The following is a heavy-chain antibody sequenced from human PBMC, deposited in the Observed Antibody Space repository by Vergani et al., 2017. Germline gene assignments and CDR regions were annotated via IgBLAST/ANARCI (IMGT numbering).Heavy chain of an antibody. J-gene: IGHJ4*02. CDR1: GCRFSDYG. CDR2: ISYDGDTT. D-gene: IGHD1-1*01. V-gene: IGHV3-30*18. Sequence: QVQMVESGGGVVQPGRSLRLSCAVSGCRFSDYGMHWVRQAPGRGLGWVALISYDGDTTYYEDSVKGRFTISRDNSKNTLFLQMHSLRVEDTALYYFAKFPLNITTPDRGDFWGQGSLVTVSS. CDR3: AKFPLNITTPDRGDF.